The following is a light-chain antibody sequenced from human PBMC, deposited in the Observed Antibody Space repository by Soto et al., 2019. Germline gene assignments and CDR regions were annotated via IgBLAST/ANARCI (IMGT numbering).Light chain of an antibody. Sequence: EIVITQSPGTLSLSPGERATLSCRASQSVSYRLAWYQQKPGQAPRLLISGASSRATGIPDRFSGSGSGTDFTLTISRLEPEDFAVYYCQQYGSSPITFGQGTRLEIK. CDR3: QQYGSSPIT. CDR1: QSVSYR. J-gene: IGKJ5*01. V-gene: IGKV3-20*01. CDR2: GAS.